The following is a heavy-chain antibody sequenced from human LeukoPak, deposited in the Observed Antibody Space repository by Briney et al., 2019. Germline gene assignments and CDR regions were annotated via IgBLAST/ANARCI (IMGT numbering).Heavy chain of an antibody. J-gene: IGHJ4*02. V-gene: IGHV4-59*12. CDR1: GGSISSYY. Sequence: PSETLSLTCTVSGGSISSYYWSWIRQPPGKGLEWIGYIYYSGSTNYTPSLKSRVTISVDTSKNQFSLKLSSVTAADTAVYYCARLTWIQLGFDYWGQGTLVTVSS. CDR2: IYYSGST. CDR3: ARLTWIQLGFDY. D-gene: IGHD5-18*01.